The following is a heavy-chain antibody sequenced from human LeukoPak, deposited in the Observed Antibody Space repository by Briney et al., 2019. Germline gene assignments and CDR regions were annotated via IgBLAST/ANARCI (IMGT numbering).Heavy chain of an antibody. D-gene: IGHD2-2*01. Sequence: GASVTVSCKASGYTFTSYYMHWVRQAPGQGLEWMGIINPSGGSTSYAQKFQGRVTMTRDTSTSTVYMELSSLRSEDTAVYYCARDAGYCSSTSCYPGNWFDPWGQGTLVTVSS. CDR3: ARDAGYCSSTSCYPGNWFDP. CDR1: GYTFTSYY. CDR2: INPSGGST. V-gene: IGHV1-46*01. J-gene: IGHJ5*02.